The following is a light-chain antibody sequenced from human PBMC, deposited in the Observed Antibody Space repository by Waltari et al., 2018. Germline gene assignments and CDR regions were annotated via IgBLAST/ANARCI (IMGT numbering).Light chain of an antibody. Sequence: QSVLTQPPSVSGAPGQRVRIPCTGSTSNIGAGYDVHWYQQGPGKAPKLIIYGTNTRPLGVPDRFFGSQYGTSASLAIIGLQAEDEGDYYCQSYDTTLSVVFGGGTKLTVL. J-gene: IGLJ2*01. CDR3: QSYDTTLSVV. V-gene: IGLV1-40*01. CDR2: GTN. CDR1: TSNIGAGYD.